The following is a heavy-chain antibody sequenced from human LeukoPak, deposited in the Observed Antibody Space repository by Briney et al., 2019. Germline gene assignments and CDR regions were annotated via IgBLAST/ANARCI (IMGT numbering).Heavy chain of an antibody. CDR2: ISYDGSNK. D-gene: IGHD3-10*01. CDR3: AINPWFGENSDY. Sequence: PGRSLRLSCAASGFTFSSYGMHWVRQAPGKGLEWVAVISYDGSNKYYADSVKGRFTISRDNSKNTLYLQMNSLRAEDTAVYYCAINPWFGENSDYWGQGTLVTVSS. V-gene: IGHV3-30*03. CDR1: GFTFSSYG. J-gene: IGHJ4*02.